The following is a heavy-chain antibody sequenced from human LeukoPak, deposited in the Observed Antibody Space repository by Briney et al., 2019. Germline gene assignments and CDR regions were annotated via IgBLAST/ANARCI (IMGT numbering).Heavy chain of an antibody. CDR3: AREAVQQNDAFDI. J-gene: IGHJ3*02. Sequence: KSSETLSLTCPVSGGSISSYYWSWIRQPPGKGLEWIAYIYYSGSTNYNPSLKSRVTISVDTSKNQFSLKLSSVTAADTAVYYCAREAVQQNDAFDIWGQGTMVTVSS. D-gene: IGHD6-13*01. CDR1: GGSISSYY. V-gene: IGHV4-59*12. CDR2: IYYSGST.